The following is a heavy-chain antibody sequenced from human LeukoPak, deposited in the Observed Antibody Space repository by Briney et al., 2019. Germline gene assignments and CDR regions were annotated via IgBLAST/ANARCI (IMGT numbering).Heavy chain of an antibody. D-gene: IGHD3-22*01. Sequence: SVKVSCKASGGTFSSYAISWVRQAPGQGLEWMGGIIPIFGTANYAQKFQGRVTITADESTSTAYMELSSLRSEDTAVYYCAREAIDYYDSSGRGAFDIWGQGTMVTVSS. CDR3: AREAIDYYDSSGRGAFDI. CDR1: GGTFSSYA. CDR2: IIPIFGTA. V-gene: IGHV1-69*13. J-gene: IGHJ3*02.